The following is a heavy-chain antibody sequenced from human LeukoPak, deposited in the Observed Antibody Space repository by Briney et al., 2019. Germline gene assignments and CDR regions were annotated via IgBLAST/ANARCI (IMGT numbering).Heavy chain of an antibody. J-gene: IGHJ4*02. Sequence: GGSLRLSCAASGFTFSSYGMYWVRQAPGKGLEWVAVISYDGSNKYYADSVKGRFTISRDKSKNTLYLQMNSLRAEDTAVYYCAKGDYYGSGSQGPDYWGQGTLVTVSS. CDR2: ISYDGSNK. CDR1: GFTFSSYG. D-gene: IGHD3-10*01. V-gene: IGHV3-30*18. CDR3: AKGDYYGSGSQGPDY.